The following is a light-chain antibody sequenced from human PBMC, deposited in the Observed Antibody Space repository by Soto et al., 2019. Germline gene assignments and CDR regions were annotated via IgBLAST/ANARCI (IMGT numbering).Light chain of an antibody. V-gene: IGKV1-39*01. CDR3: QQSYRTPT. CDR1: QSISNH. J-gene: IGKJ5*01. Sequence: DIQMTQSPSSLSASVEDRVIITCRASQSISNHLNWYQQKPGKAPKLLIYDASSLESGVPSRFSGSGSGTDYTLTISSLQPEDFATYYCQQSYRTPTFGQGTRLEIK. CDR2: DAS.